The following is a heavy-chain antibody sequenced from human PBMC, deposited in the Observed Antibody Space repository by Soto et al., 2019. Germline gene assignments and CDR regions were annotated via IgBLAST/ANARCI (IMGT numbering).Heavy chain of an antibody. V-gene: IGHV3-23*01. CDR1: GFTFSSYA. CDR2: ITYNGDNT. D-gene: IGHD5-18*01. CDR3: ARYIRGPTVFYFDF. J-gene: IGHJ4*02. Sequence: GSLRRAGSASGFTFSSYAMTGVRQAAGKGLEWVSVITYNGDNTYYADSVKGRFTISRDNSKDTVHLQMNSLRAEDTAVYYCARYIRGPTVFYFDFWGPGVLVTVYS.